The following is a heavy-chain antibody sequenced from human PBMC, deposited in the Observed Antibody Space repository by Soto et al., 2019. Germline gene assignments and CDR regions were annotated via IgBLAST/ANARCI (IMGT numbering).Heavy chain of an antibody. CDR2: IKHKSDGGTA. D-gene: IGHD6-19*01. J-gene: IGHJ2*01. CDR3: TTAPVACQGPWYFDL. CDR1: GFTFSNAW. Sequence: EVQLVESGGDLVKPGWSLRLSCAASGFTFSNAWMTWVRQAPGKGLDWVGRIKHKSDGGTADYAAPVKGRFTISRDDSKNTLYLQMNSLNTDDTAVYYCTTAPVACQGPWYFDLWGRGTLVTVSS. V-gene: IGHV3-15*01.